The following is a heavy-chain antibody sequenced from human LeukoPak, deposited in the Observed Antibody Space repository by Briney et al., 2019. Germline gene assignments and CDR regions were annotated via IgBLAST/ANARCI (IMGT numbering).Heavy chain of an antibody. D-gene: IGHD2-2*01. CDR2: ISSSSIYI. V-gene: IGHV3-21*04. CDR1: GFTFSSYS. J-gene: IGHJ3*02. CDR3: ARVRYCSSTTCNVGAFDI. Sequence: GGSLRLSCAASGFTFSSYSMNWVRQAPGKGLEWVSSISSSSIYIYYADSVKGRFTISRDNAKNSLYLQMNSLRAEDTAVYYCARVRYCSSTTCNVGAFDIWGQGTMVTVSS.